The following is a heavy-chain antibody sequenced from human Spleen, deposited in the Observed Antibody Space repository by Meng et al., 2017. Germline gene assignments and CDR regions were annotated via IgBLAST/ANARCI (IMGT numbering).Heavy chain of an antibody. CDR2: IKQDGSEK. Sequence: GESLKISCAASGFTFSSYWMSWVRQAPGKGLEWVANIKQDGSEKYYVDSVKGRFTISRDNAKNSLNLQMNSLRAEDTAVYYCARANSVDTAMVTNHYFDYWGQGTLVTVSS. J-gene: IGHJ4*02. CDR1: GFTFSSYW. CDR3: ARANSVDTAMVTNHYFDY. V-gene: IGHV3-7*01. D-gene: IGHD5-18*01.